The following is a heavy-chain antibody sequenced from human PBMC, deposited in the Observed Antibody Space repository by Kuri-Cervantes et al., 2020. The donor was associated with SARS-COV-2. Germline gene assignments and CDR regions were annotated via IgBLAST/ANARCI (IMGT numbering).Heavy chain of an antibody. CDR3: ARDGRWSMAIIDY. CDR1: GGSFSGYY. V-gene: IGHV4-34*01. Sequence: SQTLSLTCAVYGGSFSGYYWSWIRQPPGKGLEWIGEINHSGSTNYNPSLKSRVTISVDTSKNQFSLKLSSVTAADTAVYYCARDGRWSMAIIDYWGQGTLVTVSS. D-gene: IGHD2/OR15-2a*01. CDR2: INHSGST. J-gene: IGHJ4*02.